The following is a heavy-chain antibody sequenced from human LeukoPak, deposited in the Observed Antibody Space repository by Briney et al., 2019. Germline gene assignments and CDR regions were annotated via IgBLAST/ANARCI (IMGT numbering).Heavy chain of an antibody. V-gene: IGHV3-66*04. Sequence: GGSLRLSCAASGFTVSSNYMSWVRQAPGKGLEWVSVIYSGGSTYYADSVKGRFTISRDNSKNTLYLQMNSLRAEDTAVYYCARPLGRGEYYYYYYGMDVWGQGTTVTVSS. CDR3: ARPLGRGEYYYYYYGMDV. J-gene: IGHJ6*02. D-gene: IGHD3-10*01. CDR1: GFTVSSNY. CDR2: IYSGGST.